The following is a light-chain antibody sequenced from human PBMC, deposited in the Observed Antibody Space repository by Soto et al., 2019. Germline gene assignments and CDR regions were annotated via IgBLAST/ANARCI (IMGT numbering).Light chain of an antibody. J-gene: IGKJ1*01. CDR2: KAS. CDR3: QEYAGRWT. CDR1: QSVSDW. V-gene: IGKV1-5*03. Sequence: DIQMTQSPSTVSASVGDRVTITCRASQSVSDWLAWYQQKPGKAPKLLIYKASSLNSGVPSRFSGSGSGTEFTLTISSLQPDDFATYYCQEYAGRWTFGQGTKVEIK.